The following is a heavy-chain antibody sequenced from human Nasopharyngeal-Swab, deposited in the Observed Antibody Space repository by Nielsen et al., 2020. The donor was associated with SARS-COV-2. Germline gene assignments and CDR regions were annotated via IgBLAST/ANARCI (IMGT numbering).Heavy chain of an antibody. CDR3: ARGDQGYCSGGSCYYFDY. CDR1: GGSISSYY. J-gene: IGHJ4*02. D-gene: IGHD2-15*01. V-gene: IGHV4-59*01. CDR2: IYYSGST. Sequence: SETLSLTCTVSGGSISSYYWSWIRQPPGKGLEWIGYIYYSGSTNYDPSLKSRVTISVDTSKNQFSLKLSSVTAADTAAYYCARGDQGYCSGGSCYYFDYWGQGTLVTVSS.